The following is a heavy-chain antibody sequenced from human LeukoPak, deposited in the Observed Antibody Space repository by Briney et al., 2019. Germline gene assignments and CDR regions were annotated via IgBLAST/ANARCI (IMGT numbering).Heavy chain of an antibody. CDR2: IYSGGST. Sequence: EGSLRLSCAASGFTVSSNYMSWVRQAPGKGLEWVSVIYSGGSTYYADSVKGRFTISRDNSKNTLYLQMNSLRAEDTAVYYCARAPKGGELDYWGQGTLVTVSS. CDR3: ARAPKGGELDY. J-gene: IGHJ4*02. CDR1: GFTVSSNY. V-gene: IGHV3-53*01. D-gene: IGHD7-27*01.